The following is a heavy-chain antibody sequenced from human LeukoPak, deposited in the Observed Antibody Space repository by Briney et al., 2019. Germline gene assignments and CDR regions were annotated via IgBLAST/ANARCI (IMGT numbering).Heavy chain of an antibody. D-gene: IGHD3-10*01. CDR1: QFTFSHYA. J-gene: IGHJ4*02. V-gene: IGHV3-23*01. CDR2: ISGSGAGT. Sequence: PGGSLRLSCAASQFTFSHYAMNWVRQAPGKGLEWVSAISGSGAGTYYADSVKGRFTISRDNAKNSLYLQMNSLRAEDTAVYYCARGMLRGVMDYWGQGTLVTVSS. CDR3: ARGMLRGVMDY.